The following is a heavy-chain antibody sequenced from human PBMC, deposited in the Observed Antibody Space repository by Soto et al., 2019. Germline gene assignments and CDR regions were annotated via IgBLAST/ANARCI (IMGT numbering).Heavy chain of an antibody. J-gene: IGHJ6*02. CDR2: INPSSGRT. CDR1: GYTFTSYS. D-gene: IGHD2-15*01. Sequence: SSVKVSCKASGYTFTSYSMHWVRQAPGQGLEWMGIINPSSGRTSYAQNFQGRVTMTSDTSTSIVYMEMSSLKSEDTAVYYCARDHNFGFILYAMDVWGQGTTVTVSS. CDR3: ARDHNFGFILYAMDV. V-gene: IGHV1-46*01.